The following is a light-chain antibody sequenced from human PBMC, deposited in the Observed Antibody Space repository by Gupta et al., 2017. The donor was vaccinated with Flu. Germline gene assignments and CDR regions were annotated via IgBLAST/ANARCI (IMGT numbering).Light chain of an antibody. Sequence: DIVMTQSPDSLAVSLGERATINCKSSQSVLYSSNNKNYLAWYQQKPGQPPKLLIYWASTRESGVPDRFSGSGSGTDFTLTISSLQAEDVAVYYCQQDDSFPITFGGGTKVEIK. CDR2: WAS. CDR3: QQDDSFPIT. J-gene: IGKJ4*01. V-gene: IGKV4-1*01. CDR1: QSVLYSSNNKNY.